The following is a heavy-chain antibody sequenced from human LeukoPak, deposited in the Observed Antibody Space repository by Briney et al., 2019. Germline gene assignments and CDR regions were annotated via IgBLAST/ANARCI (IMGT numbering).Heavy chain of an antibody. D-gene: IGHD3-22*01. V-gene: IGHV4-59*01. Sequence: KPSETLSLTCTVSGGSISSYYWTWIRQPPGKGLEWIGYIHYSGSTNYNASLKSRVTISVDTSKNQFSLKLSSVTAADTAVYYCVIYCDSSGTPPGGIDYWGQGTLVTVSS. CDR3: VIYCDSSGTPPGGIDY. J-gene: IGHJ4*02. CDR1: GGSISSYY. CDR2: IHYSGST.